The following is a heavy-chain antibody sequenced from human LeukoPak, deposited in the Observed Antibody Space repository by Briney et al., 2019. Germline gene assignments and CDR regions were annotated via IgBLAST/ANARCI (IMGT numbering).Heavy chain of an antibody. V-gene: IGHV1-18*01. D-gene: IGHD6-19*01. CDR3: ARGGPPIAVAGYYFDY. Sequence: GASVRVSCKASGYTFTSYGISWVRQAPGQGLEWMGWISAYNGNTNYAQKLQGRVTMTTDASTSTAYMELGSLRSDDTAVYYCARGGPPIAVAGYYFDYWGQGTLVTVSS. CDR2: ISAYNGNT. J-gene: IGHJ4*02. CDR1: GYTFTSYG.